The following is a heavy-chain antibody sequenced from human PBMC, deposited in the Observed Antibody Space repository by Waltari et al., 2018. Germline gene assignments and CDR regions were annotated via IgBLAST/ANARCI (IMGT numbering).Heavy chain of an antibody. CDR2: IIPILGIA. D-gene: IGHD3-22*01. V-gene: IGHV1-69*02. CDR3: AKHRGTYDSTPHFDL. J-gene: IGHJ2*01. Sequence: QVQLVQSGAEVKKPGSSVKVSCKASGGTFSSYTNSWVRQAPGQGLEWMGRIIPILGIANYAQKFQGRVTITADKSTSTAYMELSSLRSEDTAVYYCAKHRGTYDSTPHFDLWGRGTLVTVSS. CDR1: GGTFSSYT.